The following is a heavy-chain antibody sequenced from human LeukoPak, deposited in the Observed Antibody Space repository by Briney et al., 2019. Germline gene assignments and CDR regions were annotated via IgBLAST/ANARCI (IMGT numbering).Heavy chain of an antibody. D-gene: IGHD4-17*01. CDR3: ARDHNGDAIAEYFQH. V-gene: IGHV3-23*01. CDR1: GFTFSSYA. J-gene: IGHJ1*01. CDR2: ISGSGGST. Sequence: PGGSLRLSCAASGFTFSSYAMSWVRQAPGKGLEWVSAISGSGGSTYYADSVKGRFTISRDNSKNTLYLQMNSLRAEDTAVYYCARDHNGDAIAEYFQHWGQGTLVTVSS.